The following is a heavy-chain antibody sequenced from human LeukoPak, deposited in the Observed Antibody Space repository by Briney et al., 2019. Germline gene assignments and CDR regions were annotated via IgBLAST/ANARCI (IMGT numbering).Heavy chain of an antibody. CDR2: IYSSGST. CDR1: GGSISSYY. CDR3: ARETTVTTRYFDL. V-gene: IGHV4-59*01. Sequence: SETLSLTCTVSGGSISSYYWSWIRQPPGKGLEWIGYIYSSGSTNYNPSLKSRVTISVDTSKNQFSLRLYSVAAADTAVYYCARETTVTTRYFDLWGRGTLVTVSS. D-gene: IGHD4-17*01. J-gene: IGHJ2*01.